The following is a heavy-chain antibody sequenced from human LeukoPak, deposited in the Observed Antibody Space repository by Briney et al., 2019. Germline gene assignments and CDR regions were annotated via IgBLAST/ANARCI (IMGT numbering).Heavy chain of an antibody. D-gene: IGHD2-2*01. CDR3: ARDLRRLRYCSSTSCPPLYGMDV. V-gene: IGHV3-30-3*01. J-gene: IGHJ6*02. CDR2: ISYDGSNK. Sequence: GGSLRLSCAASGFTFSSYAMHWVRQAPGKGLEWVAVISYDGSNKYYADSVKGRFTISRDNSKNPLYLQMNRLRAEDTAVYYCARDLRRLRYCSSTSCPPLYGMDVWGQGTTVTVSS. CDR1: GFTFSSYA.